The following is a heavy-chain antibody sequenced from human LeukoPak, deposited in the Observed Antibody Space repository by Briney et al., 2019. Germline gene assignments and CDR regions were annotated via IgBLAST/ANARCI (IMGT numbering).Heavy chain of an antibody. D-gene: IGHD3-3*01. CDR3: AKSATYRFDY. Sequence: GGSLRLSRAASGFTFSSYAMAWVRQAPGKGLEWLSFVSGSSSTIYYADSVKGRFTISRDNAKNSLYLQMNSLRDEDTAVYYCAKSATYRFDYWGQGTLVTVSS. CDR1: GFTFSSYA. J-gene: IGHJ4*02. V-gene: IGHV3-48*02. CDR2: VSGSSSTI.